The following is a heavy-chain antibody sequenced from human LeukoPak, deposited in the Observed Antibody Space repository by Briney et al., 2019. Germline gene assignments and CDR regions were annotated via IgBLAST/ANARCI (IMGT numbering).Heavy chain of an antibody. CDR3: TRVAYGDWRAFDI. J-gene: IGHJ3*02. CDR1: GFTFGDYA. V-gene: IGHV3-49*03. D-gene: IGHD4-17*01. CDR2: IRSKAYGGTT. Sequence: GGSLRLSCTASGFTFGDYAMGWFRQAPGKGLEWVGFIRSKAYGGTTEYAASVKGRFTISRDDSKSIAYLQMNSLKTEDTAVYYCTRVAYGDWRAFDIWGQGTMVTVSS.